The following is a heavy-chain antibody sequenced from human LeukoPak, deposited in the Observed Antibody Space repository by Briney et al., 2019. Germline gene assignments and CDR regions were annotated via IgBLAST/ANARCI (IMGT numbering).Heavy chain of an antibody. CDR3: ARDILTGSQSRFQH. CDR2: IKQDGSEK. J-gene: IGHJ1*01. D-gene: IGHD3-9*01. Sequence: GGSPRLSCAASGFTFSSYWMSWVRQAPGKGLEWVANIKQDGSEKYYVDSVKGRFTISRDNAKNSLYLQMNSLRAEDTAVYYCARDILTGSQSRFQHWGQGTLVTVSS. V-gene: IGHV3-7*01. CDR1: GFTFSSYW.